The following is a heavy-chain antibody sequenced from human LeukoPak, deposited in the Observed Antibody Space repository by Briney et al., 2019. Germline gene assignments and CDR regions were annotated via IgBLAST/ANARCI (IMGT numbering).Heavy chain of an antibody. V-gene: IGHV4-34*01. J-gene: IGHJ4*02. CDR3: ARGRVGAATLDY. CDR2: INHSEST. CDR1: GGSFSGYY. Sequence: SETLSLTCAVYGGSFSGYYWSWIRQPPGKGPEWIGEINHSESTNYNPSLKSRVTISVDTSKNQFSLKLSSVTAADTAVYYCARGRVGAATLDYWGQGTLVTVSS. D-gene: IGHD2-15*01.